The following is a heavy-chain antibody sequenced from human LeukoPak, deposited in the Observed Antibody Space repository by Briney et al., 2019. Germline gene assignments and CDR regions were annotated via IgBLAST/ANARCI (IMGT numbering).Heavy chain of an antibody. CDR1: GYTFNNYG. Sequence: ASVKLSCTASGYTFNNYGINWVRQAPGQGLEWMGWISTYNDNTNYAQKLQGRVTMTTDTSTSTAYMELRSLTSDDTAVYYCARVVFEVGFQFDFWGQGTLVTVSS. J-gene: IGHJ4*02. CDR2: ISTYNDNT. V-gene: IGHV1-18*01. CDR3: ARVVFEVGFQFDF. D-gene: IGHD1-26*01.